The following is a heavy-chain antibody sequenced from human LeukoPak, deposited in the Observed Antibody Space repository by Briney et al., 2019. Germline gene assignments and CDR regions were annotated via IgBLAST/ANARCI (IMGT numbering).Heavy chain of an antibody. V-gene: IGHV1-2*02. Sequence: ASVKVSCKASGYTFTGYYMHWVRQAPGQGLGWMGWINPNSGGTNYAQKFQGRVTMTRDTSISTAYMELSRLRSDDTAVYYCARRSDPLRLYYYYYMDVWGKGTTVTVSS. CDR1: GYTFTGYY. J-gene: IGHJ6*03. CDR2: INPNSGGT. D-gene: IGHD3-3*01. CDR3: ARRSDPLRLYYYYYMDV.